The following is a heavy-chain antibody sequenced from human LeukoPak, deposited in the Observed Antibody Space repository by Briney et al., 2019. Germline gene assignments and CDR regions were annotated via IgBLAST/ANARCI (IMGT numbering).Heavy chain of an antibody. CDR3: GGIAAAGTRED. V-gene: IGHV4-59*01. J-gene: IGHJ4*02. CDR1: GGSISSYY. D-gene: IGHD6-13*01. CDR2: IYYSGST. Sequence: PSETLSLTCTVSGGSISSYYWSWIRQPPGKGLEWIGYIYYSGSTNYNPSLKSRVTISVDTSKNQFSQKLSSVTAADTAVYYCGGIAAAGTREDWGQGTLVTVSS.